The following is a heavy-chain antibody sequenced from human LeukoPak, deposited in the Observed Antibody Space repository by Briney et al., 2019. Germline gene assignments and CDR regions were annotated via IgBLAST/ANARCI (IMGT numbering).Heavy chain of an antibody. J-gene: IGHJ4*02. Sequence: SETLSLTCTVSRGSISSNSYYWGWIRQPPGKGLECIGSIYYTGTTYYNPSLKSRVTMSVDTSKNQFSLKLSSVTAADTALYYCARQSNGHFDYWGQGTLVTVSS. CDR1: RGSISSNSYY. CDR2: IYYTGTT. CDR3: ARQSNGHFDY. V-gene: IGHV4-39*01.